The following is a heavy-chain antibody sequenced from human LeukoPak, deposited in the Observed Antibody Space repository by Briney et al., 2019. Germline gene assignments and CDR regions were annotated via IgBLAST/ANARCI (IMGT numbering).Heavy chain of an antibody. CDR3: ARRTGSYFGQFDS. CDR1: GGSISSSNW. J-gene: IGHJ4*02. CDR2: IYHSGGT. Sequence: SETLSLTCGVSGGSISSSNWWSWVCQPPGKGLEWIAEIYHSGGTNYNPSLKSRVTISVDKSKNQFSLKLSSVTAADTAVYYCARRTGSYFGQFDSWGQGTLVTVSS. V-gene: IGHV4-4*02. D-gene: IGHD3-10*01.